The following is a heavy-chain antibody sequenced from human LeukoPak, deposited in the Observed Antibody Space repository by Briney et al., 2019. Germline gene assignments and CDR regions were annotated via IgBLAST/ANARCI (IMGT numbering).Heavy chain of an antibody. CDR1: GGSISSSSYY. CDR3: ARHINDYGDPIRNWFDP. D-gene: IGHD4-17*01. V-gene: IGHV4-39*01. CDR2: IYYSGST. Sequence: SETLSLTCTVSGGSISSSSYYWGWIRQPPGKGLEWIGSIYYSGSTYYNPSLKSRVTISVDTSKNQFSLKLSSVTAADTAVYYCARHINDYGDPIRNWFDPWGQGTLVTVSS. J-gene: IGHJ5*02.